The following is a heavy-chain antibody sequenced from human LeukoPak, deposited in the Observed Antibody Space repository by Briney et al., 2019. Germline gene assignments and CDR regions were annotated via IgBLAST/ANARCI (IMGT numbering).Heavy chain of an antibody. J-gene: IGHJ6*02. CDR1: GGSISSGDYY. CDR2: IYYSGST. D-gene: IGHD5-18*01. V-gene: IGHV4-61*08. Sequence: SETLSLTCTVAGGSISSGDYYWSWIRQPPGKGLEWIGYIYYSGSTNYNPSLKSRVTISVDTSKNQFSLKLSSVTAADTAVYYCAKWGYSPARDYYYGMDVWGQGTTVTVSS. CDR3: AKWGYSPARDYYYGMDV.